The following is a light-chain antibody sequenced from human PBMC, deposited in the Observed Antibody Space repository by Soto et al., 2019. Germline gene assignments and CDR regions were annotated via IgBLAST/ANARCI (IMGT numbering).Light chain of an antibody. V-gene: IGKV1-39*01. J-gene: IGKJ4*01. Sequence: DIQMTQSPSSLSAAVGDRVAITCRASQRISTSLNWYQQRPGKSPELLIYGASDLQSGAPSRFSGLGSGTDFTLIISNLQPEDFATYYCQLSYSMPLTFGGGTKVEIK. CDR2: GAS. CDR3: QLSYSMPLT. CDR1: QRISTS.